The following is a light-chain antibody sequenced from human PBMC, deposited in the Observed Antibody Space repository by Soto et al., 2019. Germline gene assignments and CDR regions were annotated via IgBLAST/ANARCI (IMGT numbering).Light chain of an antibody. Sequence: DIQMTQSPSSLSASVGDRVTITCRAGQTVTDYLNWYQHKPGKAPKLLIYSASTLQSGVPSRFSGSGSGTDFTLTITSLQPEDFGTYYCHQTYRTPQTFGQGTRVDIK. V-gene: IGKV1-39*01. CDR2: SAS. CDR1: QTVTDY. J-gene: IGKJ1*01. CDR3: HQTYRTPQT.